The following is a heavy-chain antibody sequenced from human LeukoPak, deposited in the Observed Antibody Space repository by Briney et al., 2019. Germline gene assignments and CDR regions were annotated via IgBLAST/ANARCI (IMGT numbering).Heavy chain of an antibody. CDR3: AKVRESKAPLNPLDY. CDR1: GGSISSGGYY. Sequence: ETLSLTCTVSGGSISSGGYYWSWVRQAPGKGLEWVSAISGSGGSTYYADSVKGRFTISRDNSKNTLYLQMNSLRAEDTAVYYCAKVRESKAPLNPLDYWGQGTLVTVSS. J-gene: IGHJ4*02. CDR2: ISGSGGST. V-gene: IGHV3-23*01. D-gene: IGHD3-10*01.